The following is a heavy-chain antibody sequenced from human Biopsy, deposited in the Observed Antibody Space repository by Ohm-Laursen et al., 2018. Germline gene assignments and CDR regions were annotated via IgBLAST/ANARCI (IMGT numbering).Heavy chain of an antibody. CDR3: VSFGINWGLSY. D-gene: IGHD7-27*01. CDR1: GFTFSPYS. J-gene: IGHJ4*02. V-gene: IGHV3-21*01. Sequence: SLRLSCAATGFTFSPYSMNWVRQAPGQGLEWVSSISNSGSFIYFADSVKGRFTISRDNARNSLYLQMNSLRAEDTAVYYCVSFGINWGLSYWGQGILVTVAS. CDR2: ISNSGSFI.